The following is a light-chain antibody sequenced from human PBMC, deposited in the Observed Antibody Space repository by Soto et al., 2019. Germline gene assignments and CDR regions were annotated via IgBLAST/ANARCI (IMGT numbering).Light chain of an antibody. CDR1: QSIGTD. V-gene: IGKV3-11*01. Sequence: EIVLTQSPATLSLSPGEGATLSCRASQSIGTDLAWYQQKPGQAPRLLIWDASNRATGVPARFSGSGSGTDFTLTISSLEPEDFALYHCQQRNSWPRTFGQGTKVEL. J-gene: IGKJ1*01. CDR3: QQRNSWPRT. CDR2: DAS.